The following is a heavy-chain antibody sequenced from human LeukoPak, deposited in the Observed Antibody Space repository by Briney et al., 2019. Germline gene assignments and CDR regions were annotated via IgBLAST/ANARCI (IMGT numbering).Heavy chain of an antibody. Sequence: PGGSLRLSCAASGFTFSRFWMSWVCQAPGKGLEWVANINQAGSEKYYVDSVKGRFTISRDNAKNSLYLLMNSLRAEDTAVYYCASASPAADYWGQGTLVTVSS. D-gene: IGHD2-2*01. CDR1: GFTFSRFW. V-gene: IGHV3-7*01. J-gene: IGHJ4*02. CDR2: INQAGSEK. CDR3: ASASPAADY.